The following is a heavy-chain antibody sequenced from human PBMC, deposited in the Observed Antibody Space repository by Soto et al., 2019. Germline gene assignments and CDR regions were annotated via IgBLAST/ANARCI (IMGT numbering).Heavy chain of an antibody. CDR1: GYTFTGYY. D-gene: IGHD3-22*01. J-gene: IGHJ4*02. CDR3: AGEAGGGSYYYDNSQARTFDY. V-gene: IGHV1-2*04. Sequence: QVQLVQSGAEVKKPGASVKVSCKASGYTFTGYYMHWVRQTPGQGLEWMGWINPNSGGTNYAQKVQGWVTMTRDTSISTAYLELSMLRSDDTAVYYCAGEAGGGSYYYDNSQARTFDYWGQGTLVTVSS. CDR2: INPNSGGT.